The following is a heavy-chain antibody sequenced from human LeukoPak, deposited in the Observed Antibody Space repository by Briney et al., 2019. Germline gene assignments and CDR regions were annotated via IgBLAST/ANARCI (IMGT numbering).Heavy chain of an antibody. Sequence: ASVKVSCKASGYTFTGYYMHWVRQAPGQGLEWMGWINPNSGGTNYAQKFQGRVTMTRDTSISIAYMELSRLRSDDTAVYYCARVYSSRDYFDYWGQGTLVTVSS. CDR3: ARVYSSRDYFDY. CDR2: INPNSGGT. V-gene: IGHV1-2*02. CDR1: GYTFTGYY. D-gene: IGHD6-13*01. J-gene: IGHJ4*02.